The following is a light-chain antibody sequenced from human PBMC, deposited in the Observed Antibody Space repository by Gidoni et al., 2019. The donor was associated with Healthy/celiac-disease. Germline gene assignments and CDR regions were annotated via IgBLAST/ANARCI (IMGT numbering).Light chain of an antibody. CDR1: SSDVGGYNY. CDR3: SSYTSSSTLV. CDR2: VVS. J-gene: IGLJ2*01. V-gene: IGLV2-14*01. Sequence: QSALPPPASVSVSPGPSITISCTGTSSDVGGYNYVSWYQQHPGKAPKLMIYVVSNRPSGVSNRFSGSKSGNTASLTISGLQAEDEADYYCSSYTSSSTLVFGGGTKLTVL.